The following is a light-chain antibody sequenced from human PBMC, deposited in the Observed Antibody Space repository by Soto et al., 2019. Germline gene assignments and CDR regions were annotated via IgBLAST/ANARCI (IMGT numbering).Light chain of an antibody. Sequence: QSVLTQPPSASGSPGQSVTISCTGTSSDVGGYNYVSWYQQHPGKAPKLMIFEVNKRPSGVSNRFSGSKSGNTASLTISGLKVEDEADYYCSSYTSRRTLVFGTGTKVTGL. V-gene: IGLV2-14*01. CDR1: SSDVGGYNY. CDR3: SSYTSRRTLV. J-gene: IGLJ1*01. CDR2: EVN.